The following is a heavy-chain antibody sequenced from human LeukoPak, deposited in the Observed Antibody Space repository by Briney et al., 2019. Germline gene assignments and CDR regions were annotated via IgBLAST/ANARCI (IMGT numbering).Heavy chain of an antibody. Sequence: SETPSLTRAVYGGAFSGFFWSWVRPPPRKGRGWIGGINHSGSPDYNPSLKSRVTISVDTSRNQFSLKLSSVTAADTAAYYCVREREQRDKRRYATGYDYWGQGTLVTVSS. V-gene: IGHV4-34*01. D-gene: IGHD3-9*01. CDR3: VREREQRDKRRYATGYDY. CDR1: GGAFSGFF. CDR2: INHSGSP. J-gene: IGHJ4*02.